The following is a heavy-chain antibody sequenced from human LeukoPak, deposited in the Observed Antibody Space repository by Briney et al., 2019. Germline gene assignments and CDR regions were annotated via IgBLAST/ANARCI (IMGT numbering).Heavy chain of an antibody. D-gene: IGHD4-11*01. V-gene: IGHV1-69*05. CDR3: ATGRTTDGWFDP. CDR2: IIPIFGTA. Sequence: SVKVSCKASGGTFSSYAISWVRQAPGQGLEWMGGIIPIFGTANYAQKFQGRVTITTDESTSTAYMELSSLRSEDTAVYYCATGRTTDGWFDPWGQGTLVTVSS. CDR1: GGTFSSYA. J-gene: IGHJ5*02.